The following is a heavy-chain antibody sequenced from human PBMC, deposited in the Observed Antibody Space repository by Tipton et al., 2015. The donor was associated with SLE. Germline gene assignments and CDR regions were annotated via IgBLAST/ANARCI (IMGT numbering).Heavy chain of an antibody. CDR2: IYYSGST. J-gene: IGHJ6*03. Sequence: TLSLICTVSGGSISSFYWSWIRQPPGKGLEWIGYIYYSGSTNYNPSLKSRVTISVDTSKNQFSLKLSSVTAADTAVYYCARDHLPGGYYYYMDVWGKGTTVTVSS. V-gene: IGHV4-59*01. CDR3: ARDHLPGGYYYYMDV. CDR1: GGSISSFY. D-gene: IGHD3-10*01.